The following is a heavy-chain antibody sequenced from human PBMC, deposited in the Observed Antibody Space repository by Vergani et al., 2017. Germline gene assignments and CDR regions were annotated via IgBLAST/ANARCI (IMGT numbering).Heavy chain of an antibody. V-gene: IGHV4-59*01. J-gene: IGHJ6*03. CDR3: AGEVGRNDYYYYFMDV. Sequence: QVQLQESGPGLVKPSETLSLTCTVSGGSISSYYWSWIRQPPGKGLKWVGYINYSGSTNYNPSLKSRVTISVDTSKNQFSLKLSSVTAADTAVYYWAGEVGRNDYYYYFMDVWGKGTTVTVSS. CDR1: GGSISSYY. D-gene: IGHD1-1*01. CDR2: INYSGST.